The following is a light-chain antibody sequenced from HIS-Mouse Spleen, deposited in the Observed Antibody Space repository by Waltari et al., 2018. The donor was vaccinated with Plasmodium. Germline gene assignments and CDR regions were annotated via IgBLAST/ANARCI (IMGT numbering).Light chain of an antibody. Sequence: ALQMTQSPSSLSASVGDRVTITCRERQGLRNDLGWYQQKLGKAPKLLISAASSLQSGVPSRFSGSGSGTDFTLTISSLQPEDFATYYCLQDHNYPYTFGQGTKLEIK. CDR2: AAS. J-gene: IGKJ2*01. CDR3: LQDHNYPYT. CDR1: QGLRND. V-gene: IGKV1-6*01.